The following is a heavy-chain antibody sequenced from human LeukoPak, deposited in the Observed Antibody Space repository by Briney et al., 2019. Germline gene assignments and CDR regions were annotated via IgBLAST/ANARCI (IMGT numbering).Heavy chain of an antibody. V-gene: IGHV3-7*01. Sequence: GGSLRLSCAASGFTFSSHWMSWVRQAPGKGLEWVANIKQDGSEKYYVDSVKGRFTISRDNAKNSLYLQMNSLRAEDTAVYYCARDQEYSSSFDYWGQGTLVTVSS. CDR3: ARDQEYSSSFDY. D-gene: IGHD6-6*01. CDR2: IKQDGSEK. J-gene: IGHJ4*02. CDR1: GFTFSSHW.